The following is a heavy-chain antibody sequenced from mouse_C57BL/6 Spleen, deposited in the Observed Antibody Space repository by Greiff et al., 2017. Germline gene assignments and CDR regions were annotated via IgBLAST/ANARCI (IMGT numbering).Heavy chain of an antibody. D-gene: IGHD2-1*01. CDR1: GFTFTSYG. J-gene: IGHJ4*01. V-gene: IGHV5-6*01. Sequence: EVLLVESGGDLVKPGGSLKLSCAASGFTFTSYGMSWVRQTPGHRLEWVAAISSGGSYTYYTDSVKGRVTISRDKSKSTLYLQMSRLTSEDTAMYYCARRNRNYWAMDDWGKGTSVTVSS. CDR2: ISSGGSYT. CDR3: ARRNRNYWAMDD.